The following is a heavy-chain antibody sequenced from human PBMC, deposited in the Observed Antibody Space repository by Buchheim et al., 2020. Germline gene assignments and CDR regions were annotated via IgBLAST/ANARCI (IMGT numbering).Heavy chain of an antibody. V-gene: IGHV3-74*01. CDR1: GFTFSDYW. CDR3: ARGPRNHYYDKSGLYHIDN. CDR2: LNYDVTTT. D-gene: IGHD3-22*01. Sequence: EVQLVESGGGLVQPGGSLRLSCAASGFTFSDYWMHWVRQGPGKGLMWVSRLNYDVTTTNYADSVKGRFIMSRDNAKNTLYLQLDSLRPDDTAVYYCARGPRNHYYDKSGLYHIDNWGQGTL. J-gene: IGHJ4*02.